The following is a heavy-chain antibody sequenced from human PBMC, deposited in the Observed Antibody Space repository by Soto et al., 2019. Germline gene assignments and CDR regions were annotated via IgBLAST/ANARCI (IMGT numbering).Heavy chain of an antibody. CDR3: AGWIQLQQYYYYGMDV. V-gene: IGHV4-4*02. J-gene: IGHJ6*01. D-gene: IGHD5-18*01. CDR2: IYHSGST. CDR1: GGSISSSNW. Sequence: QVQLQESGPGLVKPSGTLSLTCAVSGGSISSSNWWSWARQPPGKGLEWIVEIYHSGSTNYNPSLKSRVTISVDKSTNQFSLKLSSVTAADPAVYYCAGWIQLQQYYYYGMDVWGQGTTVTVSS.